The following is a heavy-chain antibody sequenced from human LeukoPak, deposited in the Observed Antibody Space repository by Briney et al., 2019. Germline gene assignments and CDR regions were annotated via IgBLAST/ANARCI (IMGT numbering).Heavy chain of an antibody. J-gene: IGHJ4*02. CDR2: IYYSGST. CDR1: GVSISSYY. V-gene: IGHV4-59*01. CDR3: ARVGYYYGSGSYYNGGLDY. D-gene: IGHD3-10*01. Sequence: PSETLSLTCTVSGVSISSYYWSWVRQPPGKGLEWIGYIYYSGSTNYNASLKSRVTISVDPSKTQFSLKLSSVTAADTAVYYCARVGYYYGSGSYYNGGLDYWGQGTLVTVSS.